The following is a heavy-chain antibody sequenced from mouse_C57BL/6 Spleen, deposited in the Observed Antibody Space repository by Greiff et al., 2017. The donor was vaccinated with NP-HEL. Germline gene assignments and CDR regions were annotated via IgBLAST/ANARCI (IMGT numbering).Heavy chain of an antibody. D-gene: IGHD1-1*01. CDR2: IDPSDSYT. Sequence: VQLQQPGAELVKPGASVKLSCKASGYTFTSYWMQWVKQRPGQGLEWIGEIDPSDSYTNYNQKFKGKATLTVDTSSSTAYMQLSSLTSEDSAVYYGARRNYGSSYEGWYFDVWGTGTTVTVSS. J-gene: IGHJ1*03. CDR3: ARRNYGSSYEGWYFDV. V-gene: IGHV1-50*01. CDR1: GYTFTSYW.